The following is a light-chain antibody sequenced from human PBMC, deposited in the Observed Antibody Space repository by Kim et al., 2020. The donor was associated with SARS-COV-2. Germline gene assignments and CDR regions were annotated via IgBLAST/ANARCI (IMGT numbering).Light chain of an antibody. CDR2: QDS. V-gene: IGLV3-1*01. CDR1: KLGDKY. Sequence: VTQGQTASITCSGDKLGDKYACWYQQKPGQSPVLVIYQDSKRPSGIPERFSGSNSGNTATLTISGTQAMDEADYYCQAWDSSTVVFGTGTKVTVL. CDR3: QAWDSSTVV. J-gene: IGLJ1*01.